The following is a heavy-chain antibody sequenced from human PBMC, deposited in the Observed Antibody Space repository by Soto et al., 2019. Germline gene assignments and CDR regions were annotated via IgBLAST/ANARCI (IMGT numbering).Heavy chain of an antibody. CDR2: IYYSGST. Sequence: KPSETLSLTCTVSGGAISIYYWSLIRQPPGKGLEWIGYIYYSGSTNYNPSLKSRVTISVDTSKNQFSLKLSSVTAAETAVYYCARSVVADHWYFDLWGRGTLVPVSS. D-gene: IGHD2-15*01. CDR3: ARSVVADHWYFDL. J-gene: IGHJ2*01. V-gene: IGHV4-59*01. CDR1: GGAISIYY.